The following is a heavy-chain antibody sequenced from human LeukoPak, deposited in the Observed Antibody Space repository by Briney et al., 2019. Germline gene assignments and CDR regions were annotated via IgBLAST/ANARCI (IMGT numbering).Heavy chain of an antibody. Sequence: SVKVFCKASGGTFSSYTISWVRQAPGQGLEWMGRIIPILGIASYAQKFQGRVTITADKSTSTAYMELSSLRSEDTAVYYCARVSYDSSGYYPYYFDYWGQGTLVSVSS. CDR1: GGTFSSYT. CDR3: ARVSYDSSGYYPYYFDY. V-gene: IGHV1-69*02. D-gene: IGHD3-22*01. J-gene: IGHJ4*02. CDR2: IIPILGIA.